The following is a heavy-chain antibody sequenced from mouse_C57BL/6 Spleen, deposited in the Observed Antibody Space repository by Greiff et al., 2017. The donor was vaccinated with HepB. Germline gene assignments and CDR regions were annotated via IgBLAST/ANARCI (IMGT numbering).Heavy chain of an antibody. CDR3: ARGLYYDYDDASFAY. V-gene: IGHV8-8*01. J-gene: IGHJ3*01. CDR1: GFSLSTFGMG. Sequence: QVTLKESGPGILQPSQTLSLTCSFSGFSLSTFGMGVGWIRQPSGKGLEWLAHIWWDDDKYYNPALKSRLTISKDTSKNQVFLKIANVDTADTATYYCARGLYYDYDDASFAYWGQGTLVTVSA. CDR2: IWWDDDK. D-gene: IGHD2-4*01.